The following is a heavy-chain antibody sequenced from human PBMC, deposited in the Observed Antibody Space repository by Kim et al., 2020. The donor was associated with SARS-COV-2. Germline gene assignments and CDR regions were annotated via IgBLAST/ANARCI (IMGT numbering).Heavy chain of an antibody. V-gene: IGHV5-51*01. Sequence: GESLKISCKGSGYSFTSYWIGWVRQMPGKGLEWMGIIYPGDSDTRYSPSFQGQVTISADKSISTAYLQWSSLKASDTAMYYCAREGAQYYYYYGMDVWGQGTTVTVSS. J-gene: IGHJ6*02. CDR3: AREGAQYYYYYGMDV. CDR1: GYSFTSYW. CDR2: IYPGDSDT.